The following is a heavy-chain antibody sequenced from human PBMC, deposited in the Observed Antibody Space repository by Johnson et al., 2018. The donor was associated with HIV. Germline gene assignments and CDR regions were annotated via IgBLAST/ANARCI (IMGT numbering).Heavy chain of an antibody. CDR1: GFTFSSYA. D-gene: IGHD6-13*01. CDR3: ARYSSSSRDTFDI. J-gene: IGHJ3*02. Sequence: VQLVESGGGVVQPGRSLRLSCAAYGFTFSSYAMSWVRQAPGKGLEWVSAIRGSGGSTYYADSVKGRFTISRDNSKNTLYLQMNSLRAEDTAVYYCARYSSSSRDTFDIWGQGTMVTVSS. V-gene: IGHV3-23*04. CDR2: IRGSGGST.